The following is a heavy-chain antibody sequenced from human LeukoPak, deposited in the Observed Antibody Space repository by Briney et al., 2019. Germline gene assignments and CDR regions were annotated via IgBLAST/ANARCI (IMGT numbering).Heavy chain of an antibody. CDR1: GFSLSTSGMC. CDR3: ARIKVQQGPRTTTEVFDY. CDR2: IDWDDDK. J-gene: IGHJ4*02. V-gene: IGHV2-70*11. Sequence: SGPALVKPTQTLTLTCTFSGFSLSTSGMCVSWIRQPPGKALEWLARIDWDDDKYYSTSLKTRLTISKDTSKNQVVLTMTNMDPVDTATYYCARIKVQQGPRTTTEVFDYWGQGTLVTVSS. D-gene: IGHD4-11*01.